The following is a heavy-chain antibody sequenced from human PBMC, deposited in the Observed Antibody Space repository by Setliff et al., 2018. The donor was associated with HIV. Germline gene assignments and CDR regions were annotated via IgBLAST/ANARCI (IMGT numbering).Heavy chain of an antibody. D-gene: IGHD6-6*01. CDR1: GGSISSGSDY. J-gene: IGHJ6*02. CDR3: ARDRGSSSDYYYYGMDV. V-gene: IGHV4-61*09. CDR2: IHISGTT. Sequence: LSLTCTVSGGSISSGSDYWSWIRQPAGKGLEWIGQIHISGTTNYNPSLKSRVTISIDTSKNQFSLKLRSVTAADTAVYYCARDRGSSSDYYYYGMDVWGQGTTVTVSS.